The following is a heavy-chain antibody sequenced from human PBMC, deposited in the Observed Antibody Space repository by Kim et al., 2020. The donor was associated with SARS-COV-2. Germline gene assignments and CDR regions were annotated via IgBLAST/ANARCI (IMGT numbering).Heavy chain of an antibody. D-gene: IGHD4-17*01. CDR1: GGSISSYY. J-gene: IGHJ3*02. CDR2: IYYSGST. Sequence: SETLSLTCTVSGGSISSYYWIWIRQSPGKGLEWIGYIYYSGSTDYNPSLKSRVTMSVDTSRNQFSLKLSSVTAADTAVYYCARYTTVTAAFDIWGQGTMVTVSS. V-gene: IGHV4-59*01. CDR3: ARYTTVTAAFDI.